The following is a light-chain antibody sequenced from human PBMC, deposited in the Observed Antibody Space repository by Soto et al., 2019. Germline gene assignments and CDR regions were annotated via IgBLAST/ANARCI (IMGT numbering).Light chain of an antibody. V-gene: IGLV2-14*01. CDR2: DVS. Sequence: QPVLTQPASVSGSPGQSITISCTGTSSDIGGYNFVSWYQQHPGKAPKLVIYDVSGRPSGVSDRFSGSKSGNTASLTISGLLAEDEADYYCGSYTSSDTRVFGGGTKVTVL. CDR1: SSDIGGYNF. CDR3: GSYTSSDTRV. J-gene: IGLJ3*02.